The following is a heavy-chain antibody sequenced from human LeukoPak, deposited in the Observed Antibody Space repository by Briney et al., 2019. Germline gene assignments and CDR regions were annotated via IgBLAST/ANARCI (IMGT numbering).Heavy chain of an antibody. Sequence: PSQTLSLTCTVSGFSISSGSYYWSWIRQPAGKGLEWIVRIYTSGSTNYNPSLKSRVTISVDTSTNQFSLKLSSVTAADTAVYYCARGSYCSSTSCYTPNYFDYWGQGTLDTVSS. CDR2: IYTSGST. CDR1: GFSISSGSYY. V-gene: IGHV4-61*02. J-gene: IGHJ4*02. D-gene: IGHD2-2*02. CDR3: ARGSYCSSTSCYTPNYFDY.